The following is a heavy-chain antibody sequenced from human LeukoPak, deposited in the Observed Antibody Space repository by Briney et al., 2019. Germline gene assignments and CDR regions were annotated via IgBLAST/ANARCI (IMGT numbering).Heavy chain of an antibody. D-gene: IGHD1-26*01. CDR1: AFTFSYYG. J-gene: IGHJ3*02. Sequence: PGGSLRLSCAASAFTFSYYGMHWVRQAPGKGLEWVAFIRYDGSNKYYADSVKGRFTISRDNSKNTLYLQMNSLRAEDTAVYYCAKDRVVGDAFDIWGQGTMVTVSS. CDR2: IRYDGSNK. CDR3: AKDRVVGDAFDI. V-gene: IGHV3-30*02.